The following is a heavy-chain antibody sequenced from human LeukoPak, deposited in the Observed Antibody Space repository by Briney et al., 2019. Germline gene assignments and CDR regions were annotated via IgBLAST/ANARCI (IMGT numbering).Heavy chain of an antibody. J-gene: IGHJ4*02. D-gene: IGHD4-17*01. CDR2: ISSSGTTI. V-gene: IGHV3-48*03. Sequence: GVSLRLSCAASGFTFSSYEMNWVRQAPGKGLEWISYISSSGTTIYYADSVKGRFTISRDDAKNLLYLDMNSLRAEDTAVYYCARGHTAVTRHFDFWGQGTLVTVSS. CDR1: GFTFSSYE. CDR3: ARGHTAVTRHFDF.